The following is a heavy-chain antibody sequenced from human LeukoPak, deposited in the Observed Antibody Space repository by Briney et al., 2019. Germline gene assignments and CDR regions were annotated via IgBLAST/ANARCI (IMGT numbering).Heavy chain of an antibody. D-gene: IGHD2-2*01. V-gene: IGHV3-7*01. CDR3: SSSTSYYYYGMDV. J-gene: IGHJ6*02. CDR1: GFTFSSYW. Sequence: GGSLRLSCAASGFTFSSYWMSWVRQAPGKGLEWVANIKQDGSEKYYVDSVEGRFTISRDNAKNSLYLQMNSLRAEDTAVYYCSSSTSYYYYGMDVWGQGTTVTVSS. CDR2: IKQDGSEK.